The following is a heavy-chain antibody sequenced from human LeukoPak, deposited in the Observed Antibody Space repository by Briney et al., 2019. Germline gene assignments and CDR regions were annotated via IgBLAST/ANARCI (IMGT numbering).Heavy chain of an antibody. CDR3: ARDNYPNGMDV. J-gene: IGHJ6*02. CDR1: GYTFTSYD. CDR2: MNPNSGNT. D-gene: IGHD4-11*01. V-gene: IGHV1-8*01. Sequence: GASVKVSCKASGYTFTSYDINWVRQATGQGLEWMGWMNPNSGNTGYAQKSQGRVTMTRSTSINTAYLELSSLGSDDTAVYFCARDNYPNGMDVWGQGTTVTVSS.